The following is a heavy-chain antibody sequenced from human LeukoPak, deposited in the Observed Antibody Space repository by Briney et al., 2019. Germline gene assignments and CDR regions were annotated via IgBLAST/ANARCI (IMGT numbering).Heavy chain of an antibody. Sequence: GGSLRLSCAASGFTFSSYSMIWVRQAPGKGLEWVSYISSSSSTIYYADSVKGRFTISRDNSKNTLYLQMNSLRAEDTAVYYCARARIRSSWYFDYWGQGTLVTVSS. J-gene: IGHJ4*02. D-gene: IGHD6-13*01. CDR3: ARARIRSSWYFDY. CDR1: GFTFSSYS. CDR2: ISSSSSTI. V-gene: IGHV3-48*01.